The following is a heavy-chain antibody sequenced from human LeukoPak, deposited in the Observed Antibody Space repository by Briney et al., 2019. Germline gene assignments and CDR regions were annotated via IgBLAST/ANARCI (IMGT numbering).Heavy chain of an antibody. J-gene: IGHJ3*02. Sequence: PSQTLSLTCTVSGGSISSGDYYWSWIRQPPGKGLGWIGYIYYSGSTYYNPSLKSRVTISVDTSKNQFSLKLSSVTAADTAVYYCARSVNIAAAGEAHAFDIWGQGTMVTVSS. CDR3: ARSVNIAAAGEAHAFDI. V-gene: IGHV4-30-4*08. D-gene: IGHD6-13*01. CDR2: IYYSGST. CDR1: GGSISSGDYY.